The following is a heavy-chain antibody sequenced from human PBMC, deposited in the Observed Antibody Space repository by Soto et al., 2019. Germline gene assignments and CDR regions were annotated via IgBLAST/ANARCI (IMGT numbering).Heavy chain of an antibody. D-gene: IGHD5-18*01. Sequence: SETLSLTCAVYGRSFSGYYWSWIRLTPGMGLGWIGEINNSGSTNYNPSVKSRVTISVDTSKNQFSLKLSSVTAADTVVYYCAREDDAGYSYGATFDYWGQGTLVTVSS. CDR1: GRSFSGYY. V-gene: IGHV4-34*01. CDR2: INNSGST. CDR3: AREDDAGYSYGATFDY. J-gene: IGHJ4*02.